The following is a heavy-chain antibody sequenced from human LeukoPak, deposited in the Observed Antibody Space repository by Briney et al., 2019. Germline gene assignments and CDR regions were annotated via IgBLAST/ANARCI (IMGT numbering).Heavy chain of an antibody. D-gene: IGHD1-26*01. CDR1: GFTFSSYW. Sequence: GGSLRLSCAASGFTFSSYWMHWVRQVPGKGLVWVSRINGDGSGTSYADSVKGRFTISRDNAKNTVYLQMDGLRADDTAVYYCAGSGTYYVMSDFWGQGTLVTVSS. CDR2: INGDGSGT. V-gene: IGHV3-74*01. J-gene: IGHJ4*02. CDR3: AGSGTYYVMSDF.